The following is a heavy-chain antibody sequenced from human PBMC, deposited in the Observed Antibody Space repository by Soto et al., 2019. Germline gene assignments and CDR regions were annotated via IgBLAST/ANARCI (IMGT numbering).Heavy chain of an antibody. J-gene: IGHJ5*02. CDR2: ISASGGST. CDR3: ARGAVMPVS. D-gene: IGHD3-16*01. Sequence: EVQLLESRGGLEQPGGSLRLSCAASGFTFDSFAMTWVRQAPGKGLEWVSAISASGGSTFYADSVKGRFTISRDSSKNTLYLQMNSLRAEDTAVYYCARGAVMPVSWGQGTLVTVSS. V-gene: IGHV3-23*01. CDR1: GFTFDSFA.